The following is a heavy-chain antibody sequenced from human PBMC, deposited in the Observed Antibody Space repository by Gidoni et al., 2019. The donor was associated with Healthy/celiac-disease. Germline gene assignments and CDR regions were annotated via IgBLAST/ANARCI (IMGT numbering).Heavy chain of an antibody. Sequence: EVQLVESGGGLVQPGRSLRPSCATTRFTFADYAMHGVRQAPGKGLEWVSGISWNSGSIGYADSVKGRFTISRDNAKNSLYLQMNSLRAEDTALYYCAKDIAAPSQNYYYGMDVWGQGTTVTVSS. CDR2: ISWNSGSI. CDR1: RFTFADYA. D-gene: IGHD6-6*01. CDR3: AKDIAAPSQNYYYGMDV. J-gene: IGHJ6*02. V-gene: IGHV3-9*01.